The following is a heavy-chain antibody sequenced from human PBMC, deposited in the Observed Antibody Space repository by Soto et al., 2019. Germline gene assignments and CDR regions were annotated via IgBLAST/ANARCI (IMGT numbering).Heavy chain of an antibody. Sequence: GGSVRLSCAASGFTFSSYAMNWVRQAPGKGLEWVSVISGSGGSTYYADSVKGRFTISRDNSKNTLYLQMNSLRAEDTAVYYCAKRNYGSEFDYWGQGTLVTVSS. V-gene: IGHV3-23*01. CDR1: GFTFSSYA. CDR2: ISGSGGST. J-gene: IGHJ4*02. D-gene: IGHD3-10*01. CDR3: AKRNYGSEFDY.